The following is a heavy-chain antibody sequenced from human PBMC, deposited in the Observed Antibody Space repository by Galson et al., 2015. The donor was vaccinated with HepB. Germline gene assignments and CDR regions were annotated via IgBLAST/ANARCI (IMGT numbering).Heavy chain of an antibody. V-gene: IGHV3-21*01. D-gene: IGHD3-3*01. Sequence: SLRLSCAASGFTFSSYSMNWVRQAPGKGLEWVSSISSSSSYIYYADSVKGRFTISRDNAKNSLYLQMNSLRAEDTAVYYCATLIHYDFWSGYPYYYYYMDVWGKGTTVTVSS. J-gene: IGHJ6*03. CDR1: GFTFSSYS. CDR3: ATLIHYDFWSGYPYYYYYMDV. CDR2: ISSSSSYI.